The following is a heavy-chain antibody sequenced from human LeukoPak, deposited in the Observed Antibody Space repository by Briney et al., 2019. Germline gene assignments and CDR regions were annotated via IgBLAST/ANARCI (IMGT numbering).Heavy chain of an antibody. J-gene: IGHJ4*02. CDR2: ISAYNGNT. CDR1: GYTFTSYG. D-gene: IGHD1-26*01. Sequence: ASVKVSCKASGYTFTSYGTSWVRQAPGQGLEWMGWISAYNGNTNYAQKLQGRVTMTTDTSTSTAYMELGSLRSDDTAVYYCAKMEYSGSYLDYWGQGTLVTVSS. V-gene: IGHV1-18*01. CDR3: AKMEYSGSYLDY.